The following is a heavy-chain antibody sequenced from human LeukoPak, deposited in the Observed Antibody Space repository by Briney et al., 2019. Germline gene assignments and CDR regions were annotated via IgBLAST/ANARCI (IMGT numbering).Heavy chain of an antibody. CDR3: ARGFVLGAAKNYFDY. J-gene: IGHJ4*02. CDR1: GFTLSTYE. D-gene: IGHD2-21*02. Sequence: PGGSLRLSCAASGFTLSTYEMNWVRRAPGKGLEWVSYTSTSGSIKYYTGSVKGRFTISRDNSKNTLSLQMNSLRAEDTALYYCARGFVLGAAKNYFDYWGQGALVTVSS. CDR2: TSTSGSIK. V-gene: IGHV3-48*03.